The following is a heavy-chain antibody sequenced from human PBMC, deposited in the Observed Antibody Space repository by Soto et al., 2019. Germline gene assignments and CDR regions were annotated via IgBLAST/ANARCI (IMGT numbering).Heavy chain of an antibody. CDR1: GXTFSSYS. Sequence: PGGSLRLSCAASGXTFSSYSMNWVRQAPGKGLEWVSYISSSSSTIYYADSVKGRFTISRDNAKNSLYLQMNSLRAEDTAVYYCARGVGAPVDYWGQGTLVTVSS. CDR2: ISSSSSTI. CDR3: ARGVGAPVDY. J-gene: IGHJ4*02. D-gene: IGHD1-26*01. V-gene: IGHV3-48*01.